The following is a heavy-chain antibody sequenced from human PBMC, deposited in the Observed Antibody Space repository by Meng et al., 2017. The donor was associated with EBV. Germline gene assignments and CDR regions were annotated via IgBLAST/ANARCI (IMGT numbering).Heavy chain of an antibody. CDR2: INPSGGST. D-gene: IGHD2-21*01. V-gene: IGHV1-46*01. CDR3: ARDFCGGDCYLFDY. CDR1: VNTFTSYE. J-gene: IGHJ4*02. Sequence: VHMGSDVQTPVASDQLSGKASVNTFTSYEMHWVLKAPGQGLEWMGIINPSGGSTSYAQKFQGRVTMTRDTSTSTVYMELSSLRSEDTAVYYCARDFCGGDCYLFDYWGQGTLVTVSS.